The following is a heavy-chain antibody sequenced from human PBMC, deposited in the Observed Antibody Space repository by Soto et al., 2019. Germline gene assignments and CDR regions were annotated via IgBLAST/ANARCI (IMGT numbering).Heavy chain of an antibody. Sequence: GASVKVSCKASGYTFTSYGISWVRQAPGQGLEWMGWISAYNGNTNYAQKLQGRVTMTTDTSTSTAYMELRSLRSDDTAVYYCARTTYYYDSSGYNPPATEYYFDYWGQGTLVTVSS. CDR3: ARTTYYYDSSGYNPPATEYYFDY. CDR1: GYTFTSYG. J-gene: IGHJ4*02. D-gene: IGHD3-22*01. V-gene: IGHV1-18*01. CDR2: ISAYNGNT.